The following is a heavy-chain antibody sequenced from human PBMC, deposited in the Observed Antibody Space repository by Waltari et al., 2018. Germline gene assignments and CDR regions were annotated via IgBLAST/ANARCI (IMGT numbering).Heavy chain of an antibody. V-gene: IGHV3-53*01. CDR2: IDSGGST. D-gene: IGHD1-26*01. Sequence: EVQLVESGGGLIQPGGSLRLSCAASGFTVSSNYMSWVRQAPGKGLEWVSVIDSGGSTYYADSVKGRFTISRDNSKNTLYLQMNSLRAEDTAVYYCAKVPSGRFWFFDLWGRGTLVTVSS. CDR3: AKVPSGRFWFFDL. J-gene: IGHJ2*01. CDR1: GFTVSSNY.